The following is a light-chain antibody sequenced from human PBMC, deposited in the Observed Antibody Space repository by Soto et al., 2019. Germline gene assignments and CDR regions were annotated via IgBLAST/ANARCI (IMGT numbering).Light chain of an antibody. V-gene: IGKV1-27*01. CDR3: QKCHSAPWT. CDR1: QGITKY. J-gene: IGKJ1*01. Sequence: DIQMTQSPSSLSASVGDRVTITCRASQGITKYLAWYQQKPGKVPNLLIHTASTWQPGVPSRFSGSGYGTDITRILSTEQPEDVATCYYQKCHSAPWTFGPGTKVDIK. CDR2: TAS.